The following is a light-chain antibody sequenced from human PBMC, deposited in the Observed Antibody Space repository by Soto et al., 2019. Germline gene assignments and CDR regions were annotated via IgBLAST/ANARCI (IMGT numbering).Light chain of an antibody. CDR1: QSISAW. CDR3: QQYNSNPLT. CDR2: KAS. Sequence: DIQMTQSPSTLSASVGDRVIITCRASQSISAWLAWYQQKPGKAPKLLIYKASNLESGVPSRFSGSGSGTEFTLTISGLQPDDFATYYCQQYNSNPLTFGGGTKLEIK. J-gene: IGKJ4*01. V-gene: IGKV1-5*03.